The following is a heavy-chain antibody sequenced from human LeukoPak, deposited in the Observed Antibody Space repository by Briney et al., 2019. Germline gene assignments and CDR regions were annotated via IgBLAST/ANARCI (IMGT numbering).Heavy chain of an antibody. Sequence: SVKVSCKASGGTFSSYAISCVRQAPGQGLEWMGGIIPIFGTANYAQKFQGRVTITADESTSTAYMELSSLRSEDTAVYYCAVHVCSGGSCYSEDYGMDVWGKGTTVTVSS. CDR2: IIPIFGTA. D-gene: IGHD2-15*01. V-gene: IGHV1-69*13. J-gene: IGHJ6*04. CDR3: AVHVCSGGSCYSEDYGMDV. CDR1: GGTFSSYA.